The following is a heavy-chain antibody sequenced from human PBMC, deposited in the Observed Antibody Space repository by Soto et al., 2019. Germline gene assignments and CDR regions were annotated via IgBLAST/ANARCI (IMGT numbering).Heavy chain of an antibody. V-gene: IGHV4-34*01. Sequence: SATLSLTCAVSGGSFSGYYWSWIRQPPGKGLEWIGEINHSGSTNYNPSLKSRVTISVDASKNQFSLKLSSVTAADTAVYYCARAYRTMYYYGSGSGNYIDYWGQGTLVTVSS. CDR2: INHSGST. CDR1: GGSFSGYY. D-gene: IGHD3-10*01. CDR3: ARAYRTMYYYGSGSGNYIDY. J-gene: IGHJ4*02.